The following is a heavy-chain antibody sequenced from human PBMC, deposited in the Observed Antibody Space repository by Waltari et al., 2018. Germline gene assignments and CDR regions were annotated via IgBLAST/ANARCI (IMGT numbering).Heavy chain of an antibody. D-gene: IGHD3-16*01. CDR2: IYSGGST. CDR3: ARELENDYVDYGMDV. CDR1: GFTVSSNY. Sequence: EVQLVESGGGLIQPGGSLRLSCAASGFTVSSNYMSWVRQDQGKRLEWVSVIYSGGSTYYADSVKGRFTISRYNSKNTLYLQMNSLGAEDTAVYYCARELENDYVDYGMDVWGQGTTVTVSS. J-gene: IGHJ6*02. V-gene: IGHV3-53*01.